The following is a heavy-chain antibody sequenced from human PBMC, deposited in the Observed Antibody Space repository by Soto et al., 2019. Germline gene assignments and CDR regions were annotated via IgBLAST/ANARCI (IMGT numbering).Heavy chain of an antibody. CDR3: ARVRSDCSSTSCYYGVGGAFDI. J-gene: IGHJ3*02. D-gene: IGHD2-2*01. CDR2: IYYSGST. Sequence: QVQLQESGPGLVKPSQTLSLTCTVSGGSISSGGYYWSWIRQHPGKGLEWIGYIYYSGSTYYNPSLKSRVTISVDTSKNQFSLKLSSVTAADTAVYYCARVRSDCSSTSCYYGVGGAFDIWGQGTMVTVSS. CDR1: GGSISSGGYY. V-gene: IGHV4-31*03.